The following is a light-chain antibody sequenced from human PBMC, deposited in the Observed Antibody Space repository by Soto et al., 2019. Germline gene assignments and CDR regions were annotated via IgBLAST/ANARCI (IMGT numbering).Light chain of an antibody. J-gene: IGKJ1*01. CDR1: QSVSSNY. V-gene: IGKV3-20*01. Sequence: EIVLTQSPGTLSLSPGERATLSCRASQSVSSNYLGWYQQKPGQAPRLLIYGASSRATGIPDRFSGSGSATDFTLTISRLEPEDFAVYYCQQYGRSPWTFGQGTKVEIK. CDR2: GAS. CDR3: QQYGRSPWT.